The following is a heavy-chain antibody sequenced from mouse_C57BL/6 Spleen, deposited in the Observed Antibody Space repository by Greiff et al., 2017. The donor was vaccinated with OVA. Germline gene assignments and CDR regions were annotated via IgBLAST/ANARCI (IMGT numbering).Heavy chain of an antibody. D-gene: IGHD1-1*01. CDR3: AREDTTVVAPYYFDY. J-gene: IGHJ2*01. Sequence: VHLVESGAELVRPGASVKLSCKASGYTFTDYYINWVKQRPGQGLEWIARIYPGSGNTYYNEKFKGKATLTAEKSSSTAYMQLSSLTSEDSAVYFCAREDTTVVAPYYFDYWGQGTTLTVSS. CDR2: IYPGSGNT. V-gene: IGHV1-76*01. CDR1: GYTFTDYY.